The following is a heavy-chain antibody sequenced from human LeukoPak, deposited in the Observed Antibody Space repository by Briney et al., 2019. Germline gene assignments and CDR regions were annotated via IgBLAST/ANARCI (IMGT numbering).Heavy chain of an antibody. V-gene: IGHV3-30*03. CDR2: ISFDGNDK. D-gene: IGHD3-10*01. J-gene: IGHJ4*02. CDR1: GFTVSSNY. CDR3: ARVYGSEIDY. Sequence: GGCLRLSCAASGFTVSSNYMSWVRQAPGKGLEWVTLISFDGNDKKYADSVKGRFTVSRDNSRNTLFLQMNSLRPEDTAVYYCARVYGSEIDYWGQGTLVTVSS.